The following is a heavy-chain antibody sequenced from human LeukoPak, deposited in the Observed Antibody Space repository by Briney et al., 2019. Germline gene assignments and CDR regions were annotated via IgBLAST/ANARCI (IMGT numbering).Heavy chain of an antibody. Sequence: GGSLSLSCAASGFNFNRYWMTWVRRAPGKGLEWVANIKQDGSDKHYVSSVKGRFTISRDNAKNSVYLQMNSLRDEDTAIYYCARENWGPDYWGQGTLVTVSS. CDR2: IKQDGSDK. J-gene: IGHJ4*02. V-gene: IGHV3-7*01. CDR3: ARENWGPDY. CDR1: GFNFNRYW. D-gene: IGHD7-27*01.